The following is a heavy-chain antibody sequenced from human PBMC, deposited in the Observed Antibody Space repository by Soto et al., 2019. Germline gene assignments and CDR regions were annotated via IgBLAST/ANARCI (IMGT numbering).Heavy chain of an antibody. CDR3: ARGPYYYDSSGYYYYFDY. J-gene: IGHJ4*02. CDR2: INAGNGNT. D-gene: IGHD3-22*01. CDR1: GYTFTSYA. V-gene: IGHV1-3*05. Sequence: QVQLVQSGAEEKKPGASVKVSCKASGYTFTSYAMHWVRQAPGQRLEWMGWINAGNGNTKYSQKFQGRVTITRDTSARTAYMEMSSLRSEDTAVYYCARGPYYYDSSGYYYYFDYWGQGTLVTVSS.